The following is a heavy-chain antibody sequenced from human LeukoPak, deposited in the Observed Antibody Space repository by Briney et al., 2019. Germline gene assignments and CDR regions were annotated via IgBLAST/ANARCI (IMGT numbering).Heavy chain of an antibody. V-gene: IGHV4-59*01. J-gene: IGHJ4*02. CDR1: GGSISSYY. Sequence: SETLSLTCTVSGGSISSYYWSWIRQPPGKGLEWIGYIYYSGSTNYNPSLKSRVTISVDTSKNQFSLKLSSVTAADTAVYYCAHLKEGVFDYWGQGTLVTVSS. CDR3: AHLKEGVFDY. CDR2: IYYSGST.